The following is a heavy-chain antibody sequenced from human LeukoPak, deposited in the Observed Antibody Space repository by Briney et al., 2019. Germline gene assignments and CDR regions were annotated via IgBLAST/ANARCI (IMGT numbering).Heavy chain of an antibody. Sequence: ASVKVSCKASGYTFISYGINWVRQATGQGLEWMGWMNPNSGSTGYARKFQGRVTMTRNTSISTAYMELSSLRSEDTGVYYCARGTTMVRGTSGYWGQGTLVTVSS. CDR3: ARGTTMVRGTSGY. J-gene: IGHJ4*02. D-gene: IGHD3-10*01. CDR2: MNPNSGST. CDR1: GYTFISYG. V-gene: IGHV1-8*01.